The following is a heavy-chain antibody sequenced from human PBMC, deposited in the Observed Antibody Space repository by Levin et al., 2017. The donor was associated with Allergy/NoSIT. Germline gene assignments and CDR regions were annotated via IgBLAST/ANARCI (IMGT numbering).Heavy chain of an antibody. CDR1: GFTFDDYA. Sequence: SLKISCAASGFTFDDYAMHWVRQAPGKGLEWVSGISWNSGSIGYADSVKGRFTISRDNAKNSLYLQMNSLRAEDTALYYCAKVFWSGSYNSGLFDYWGQGTLVTVSS. D-gene: IGHD1-26*01. CDR2: ISWNSGSI. CDR3: AKVFWSGSYNSGLFDY. J-gene: IGHJ4*02. V-gene: IGHV3-9*01.